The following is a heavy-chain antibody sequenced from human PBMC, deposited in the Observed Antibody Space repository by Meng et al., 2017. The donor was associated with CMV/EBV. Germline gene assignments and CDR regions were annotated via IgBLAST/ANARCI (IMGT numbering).Heavy chain of an antibody. J-gene: IGHJ6*02. CDR2: IRYDESNK. CDR3: AKDLALWFGELLYAYGMDV. Sequence: GESLKISCAASGLTFSSYGMHWVRQAPGKGLEWLAFIRYDESNKYYADPVKGRFTISRDNSKNTLYLQMNSLRAEDTAVYYCAKDLALWFGELLYAYGMDVWGQGTTVTVSS. CDR1: GLTFSSYG. V-gene: IGHV3-30*02. D-gene: IGHD3-10*01.